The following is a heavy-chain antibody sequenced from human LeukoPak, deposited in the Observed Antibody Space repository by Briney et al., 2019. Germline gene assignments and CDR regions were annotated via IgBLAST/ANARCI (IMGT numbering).Heavy chain of an antibody. V-gene: IGHV3-7*01. D-gene: IGHD5-18*01. CDR3: APEGGSSYDY. J-gene: IGHJ4*02. CDR2: IKQKGTES. Sequence: GGSLRLSCSASGFTFTAHWMIWVRQAPGKGLEWVASIKQKGTESSYVDSVRGRFTISRDNGRNSVYLQMNSLRAEDTALYFCAPEGGSSYDYWGQGTLVTVSS. CDR1: GFTFTAHW.